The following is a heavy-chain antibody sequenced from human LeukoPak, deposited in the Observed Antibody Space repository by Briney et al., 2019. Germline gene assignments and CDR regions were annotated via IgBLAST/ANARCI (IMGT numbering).Heavy chain of an antibody. Sequence: SVKVSCKASGGTFSSYAISWVRQAPGQGLEWMGGIIPIFGTANYAQKFQGRVTITADESTSTAYMELSSLRSDDTAVYYCAREALRYFDWLSPGAFDPWGQGTLVTVSS. V-gene: IGHV1-69*13. CDR2: IIPIFGTA. J-gene: IGHJ5*02. CDR3: AREALRYFDWLSPGAFDP. D-gene: IGHD3-9*01. CDR1: GGTFSSYA.